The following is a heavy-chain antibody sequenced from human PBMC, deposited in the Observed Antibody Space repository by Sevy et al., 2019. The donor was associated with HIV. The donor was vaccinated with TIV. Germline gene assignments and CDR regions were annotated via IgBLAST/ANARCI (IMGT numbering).Heavy chain of an antibody. CDR1: GFTFDDYA. CDR2: ISWNSGSI. V-gene: IGHV3-9*01. D-gene: IGHD2-15*01. CDR3: AKDLGYCSGGSCYIYGMDV. J-gene: IGHJ6*02. Sequence: GGSLRLSCAASGFTFDDYAMHWVRQAPGKGLEWVSGISWNSGSIGYADSVKGRFTISRDNAKNSLYLQMNSLRAEDTALYYCAKDLGYCSGGSCYIYGMDVWGQGTTVTVSS.